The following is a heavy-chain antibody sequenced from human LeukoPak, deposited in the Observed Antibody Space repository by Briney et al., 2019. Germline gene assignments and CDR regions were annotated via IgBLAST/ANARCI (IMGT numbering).Heavy chain of an antibody. Sequence: LPGGSLRLSCAASGFTFSSYEMNWVRQAPGKGLEWVSYISSSGSTIYYADSVKGRFTISRDNAKNSLYLQMNSLRAEDTAVYYCAREGSCSSTSCYSHSNWFDPWGQGTLVTVSS. J-gene: IGHJ5*02. V-gene: IGHV3-48*03. D-gene: IGHD2-2*02. CDR2: ISSSGSTI. CDR3: AREGSCSSTSCYSHSNWFDP. CDR1: GFTFSSYE.